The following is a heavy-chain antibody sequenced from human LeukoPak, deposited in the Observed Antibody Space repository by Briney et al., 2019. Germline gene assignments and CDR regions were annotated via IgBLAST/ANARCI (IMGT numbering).Heavy chain of an antibody. V-gene: IGHV5-51*01. CDR3: ARHSLDTAMFAFPLY. Sequence: GESLKISCKGSGYSFTRYWIGWVRQMLGKGLEWMGIIYPGDSDTRYSPSFQGQVTISADKSISTAYLQWSSLKASDTAMYYCARHSLDTAMFAFPLYWGQGTLVTVSS. D-gene: IGHD5-18*01. J-gene: IGHJ4*02. CDR2: IYPGDSDT. CDR1: GYSFTRYW.